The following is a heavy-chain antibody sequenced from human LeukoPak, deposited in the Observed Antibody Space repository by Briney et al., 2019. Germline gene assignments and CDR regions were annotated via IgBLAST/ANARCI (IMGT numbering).Heavy chain of an antibody. D-gene: IGHD3-9*01. J-gene: IGHJ4*02. Sequence: SETLSLTCSVSGDSITGYYWGWIRQPPGKGLEWIGNIYYTGNTYYNSSLKNRVTISLDTSKNQFSLKLSSVTAADTAVYYCARHVGDISSFDYWGQGTLVTVSS. CDR1: GDSITGYY. CDR3: ARHVGDISSFDY. CDR2: IYYTGNT. V-gene: IGHV4-39*01.